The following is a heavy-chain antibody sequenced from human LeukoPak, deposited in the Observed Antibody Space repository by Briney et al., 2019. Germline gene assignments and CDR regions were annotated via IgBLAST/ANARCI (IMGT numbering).Heavy chain of an antibody. CDR2: IYTSGST. CDR3: ARVSDYNSGYYYYYMDV. CDR1: GGSISSYY. Sequence: PSETLSLTCTVSGGSISSYYWSWIRQPAGKGLEWIGRIYTSGSTNYNPSLKSRVTMSVDTSKNQFSLKLSSVTAADTAVYYCARVSDYNSGYYYYYMDVWGKGTTVTVSS. V-gene: IGHV4-4*07. D-gene: IGHD6-19*01. J-gene: IGHJ6*03.